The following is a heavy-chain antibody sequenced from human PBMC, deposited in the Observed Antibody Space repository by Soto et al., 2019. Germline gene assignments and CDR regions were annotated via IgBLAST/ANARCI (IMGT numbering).Heavy chain of an antibody. Sequence: SETLSLTCAVYGGSFSGYYWSWIRQPPGKGLEGIGEINHSGSTNYTPSLKSRGTIAVDTSKNQFSLKLSSVTAADTAVYYCARANMTTVTTLGAFDIWGQGTMVTVS. D-gene: IGHD4-17*01. CDR2: INHSGST. CDR3: ARANMTTVTTLGAFDI. J-gene: IGHJ3*02. V-gene: IGHV4-34*01. CDR1: GGSFSGYY.